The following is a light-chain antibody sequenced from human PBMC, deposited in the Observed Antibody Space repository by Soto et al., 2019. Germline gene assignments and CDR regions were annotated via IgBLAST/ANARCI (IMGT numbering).Light chain of an antibody. CDR1: QNIDYY. CDR2: GAS. V-gene: IGKV1-39*01. Sequence: DIQMTQSPSSLSASVGDRVTITCRASQNIDYYLNWYQQKPGKAPKFLIYGASTLQSGVPSRCSGSGSGTQFTLTISNLQPEDSATYYCQQSYSTLLITFGQGTRLEIK. CDR3: QQSYSTLLIT. J-gene: IGKJ5*01.